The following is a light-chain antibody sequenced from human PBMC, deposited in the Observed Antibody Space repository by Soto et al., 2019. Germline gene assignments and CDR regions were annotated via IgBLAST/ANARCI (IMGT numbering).Light chain of an antibody. CDR1: SGHSSYA. CDR2: LNSDGSH. Sequence: QPVLTQSPSASASLGASVTLTCTLSSGHSSYAIAWHQQQPEKGPRFLMKLNSDGSHSKGDGISDRFSGSSSGAERYLTISSLQSEDEADYYCQTWVTGSWVFGGGTQLTVL. V-gene: IGLV4-69*01. J-gene: IGLJ3*02. CDR3: QTWVTGSWV.